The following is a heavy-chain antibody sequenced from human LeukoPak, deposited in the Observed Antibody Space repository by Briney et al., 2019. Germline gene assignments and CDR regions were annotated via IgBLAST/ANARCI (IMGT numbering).Heavy chain of an antibody. J-gene: IGHJ3*02. Sequence: ETLSLTCTVSGDSISSYYWNWIRQPPGKGLEWIGYGHYSGSTNYNPSLKSRVTFSVDTSKNQFSLKLSSVTAADTAVYYCARWGETSALRVHAFDIWGQGTMVTVSS. CDR1: GDSISSYY. CDR3: ARWGETSALRVHAFDI. CDR2: GHYSGST. D-gene: IGHD3-10*01. V-gene: IGHV4-59*01.